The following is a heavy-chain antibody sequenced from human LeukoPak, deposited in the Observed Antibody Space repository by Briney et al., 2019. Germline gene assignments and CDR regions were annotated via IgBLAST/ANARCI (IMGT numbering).Heavy chain of an antibody. J-gene: IGHJ4*02. D-gene: IGHD3/OR15-3a*01. CDR1: GFTFSNYW. CDR3: ASFRTGYSYYFDY. CDR2: IKEDGSEK. Sequence: GGSLRLSCAASGFTFSNYWMTWVRQAPGKGLEYVVNIKEDGSEKYYVDSVKGRFTISRDNAKNSLYLQMSSLRGDDTAVYYCASFRTGYSYYFDYWGQGILVTVSS. V-gene: IGHV3-7*05.